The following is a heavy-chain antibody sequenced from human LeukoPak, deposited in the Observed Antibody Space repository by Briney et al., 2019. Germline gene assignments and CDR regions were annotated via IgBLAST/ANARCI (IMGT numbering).Heavy chain of an antibody. Sequence: GGSLRLSCAASGFTFSSYSMNWVRQAPGKGLEWVSSISSSSSYIYYADSVKGRFTISRDNAKNSLYLQMNSLRAEDTAVYYCARFGTGYGALDIWGQGTMVTVSS. CDR3: ARFGTGYGALDI. V-gene: IGHV3-21*01. CDR2: ISSSSSYI. D-gene: IGHD3/OR15-3a*01. CDR1: GFTFSSYS. J-gene: IGHJ3*02.